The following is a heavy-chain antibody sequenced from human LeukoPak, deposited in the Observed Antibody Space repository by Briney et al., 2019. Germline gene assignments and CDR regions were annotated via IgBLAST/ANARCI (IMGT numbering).Heavy chain of an antibody. V-gene: IGHV1-24*01. CDR2: FDPEHGDT. D-gene: IGHD3-10*01. Sequence: ASVKVSCKVSGYSLTELSMHWVRQAPGKGLEWMGSFDPEHGDTIYAQRLQGRVTMTEDTSTDTAYMELSSLRSEDTAVYYCARGSRNTMVRGVIIRHYYYYMDVWGKGTTVTVSS. CDR3: ARGSRNTMVRGVIIRHYYYYMDV. CDR1: GYSLTELS. J-gene: IGHJ6*03.